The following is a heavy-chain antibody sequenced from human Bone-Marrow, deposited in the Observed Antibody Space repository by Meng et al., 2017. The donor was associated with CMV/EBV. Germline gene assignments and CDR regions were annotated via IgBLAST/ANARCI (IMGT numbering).Heavy chain of an antibody. J-gene: IGHJ6*01. CDR1: GFTFSSYA. CDR2: ISYDGSNK. V-gene: IGHV3-30*04. Sequence: GESLKISCAASGFTFSSYAMHWVRQAPGKGLEWVAVISYDGSNKYYADSVKGRFTIARDNSKNTLYLQMNSLRAEDTDVYYCARARITIFGVFIMYYYGMDVWGQGTTVTVSS. CDR3: ARARITIFGVFIMYYYGMDV. D-gene: IGHD3-3*01.